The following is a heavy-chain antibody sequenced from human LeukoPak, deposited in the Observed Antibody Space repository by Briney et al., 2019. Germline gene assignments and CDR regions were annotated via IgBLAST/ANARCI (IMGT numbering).Heavy chain of an antibody. J-gene: IGHJ4*02. CDR1: GYTFTSNY. Sequence: ASVKVSCKAFGYTFTSNYMHWVRQAPGQGPEWMGVISPSGGSTTYAQKFQGRVTLTRDMSTSTDYLELSSLRSEDTAVYYCAREVCSSTSCYGYFDYWGQGTLVTVSS. CDR2: ISPSGGST. D-gene: IGHD2-2*01. V-gene: IGHV1-46*01. CDR3: AREVCSSTSCYGYFDY.